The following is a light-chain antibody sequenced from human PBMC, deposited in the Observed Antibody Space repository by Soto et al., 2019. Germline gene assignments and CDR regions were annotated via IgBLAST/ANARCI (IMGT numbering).Light chain of an antibody. V-gene: IGKV3-11*01. J-gene: IGKJ1*01. Sequence: IVLTQSPATLSLSPGERATLSCRASQSVGNYLAWYQQSPGQAPRLLIYEVFNRSTGIPARFSGSGSGTAFPLAISGLEPEDVEVYYWLQRSVWPWSFGQGTKVEV. CDR1: QSVGNY. CDR3: LQRSVWPWS. CDR2: EVF.